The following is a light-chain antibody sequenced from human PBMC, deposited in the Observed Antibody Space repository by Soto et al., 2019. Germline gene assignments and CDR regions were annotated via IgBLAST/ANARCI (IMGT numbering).Light chain of an antibody. CDR3: SSFTSRSTWV. V-gene: IGLV2-18*02. CDR1: SSDVGSYNR. Sequence: QSALTQPPSVSGSPGQSVTISCTGTSSDVGSYNRVSWYQQPPGTAPKLMIYEVINRPSGVPDRFSGSKSGNTASLTISGLQAEDEADYYCSSFTSRSTWVFGGGTKLTVL. J-gene: IGLJ3*02. CDR2: EVI.